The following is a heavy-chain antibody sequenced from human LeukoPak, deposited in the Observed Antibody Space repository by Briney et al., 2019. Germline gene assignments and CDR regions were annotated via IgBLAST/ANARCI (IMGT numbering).Heavy chain of an antibody. CDR2: MSPNSGNT. Sequence: ASVKVSCKASGYTFTSYDINWVRQATGQGLEWMGWMSPNSGNTGYAQKFQGRVTMTRNTSISTAYMELSSLRSEDTAVYYCARARIVGATTEEDYWGQGTLVTVSS. CDR1: GYTFTSYD. J-gene: IGHJ4*02. D-gene: IGHD1-26*01. CDR3: ARARIVGATTEEDY. V-gene: IGHV1-8*01.